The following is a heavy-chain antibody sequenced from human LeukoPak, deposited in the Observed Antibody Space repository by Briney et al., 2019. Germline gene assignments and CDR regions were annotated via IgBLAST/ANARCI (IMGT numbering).Heavy chain of an antibody. Sequence: ASVKVSCKASGYTFTGYYMHWVRQAPGQGLEWMGWINPNSGGTNYAQKFQGRVTMTRDTSISTAYMELSRLRSDDTAVYYCARDGGGHFLYYYYYMDVWGKGTTVTVSS. CDR1: GYTFTGYY. CDR2: INPNSGGT. D-gene: IGHD2/OR15-2a*01. V-gene: IGHV1-2*02. CDR3: ARDGGGHFLYYYYYMDV. J-gene: IGHJ6*03.